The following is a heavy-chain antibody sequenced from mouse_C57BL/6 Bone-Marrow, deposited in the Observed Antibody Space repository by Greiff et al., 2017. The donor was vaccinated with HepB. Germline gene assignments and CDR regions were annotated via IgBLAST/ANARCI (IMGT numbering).Heavy chain of an antibody. Sequence: EVMLVESGGGLVQSGRSLRLSCATSGFTFSDFYMEWVRQAPGKGLEWIAASRNKANDYTTEYSASVKGRFIVSRDTSQSILYLQMNALRAEDTAIYYCARDRGGPALAMDYWGQGTSVTVSS. D-gene: IGHD3-3*01. V-gene: IGHV7-1*01. CDR3: ARDRGGPALAMDY. CDR1: GFTFSDFY. J-gene: IGHJ4*01. CDR2: SRNKANDYTT.